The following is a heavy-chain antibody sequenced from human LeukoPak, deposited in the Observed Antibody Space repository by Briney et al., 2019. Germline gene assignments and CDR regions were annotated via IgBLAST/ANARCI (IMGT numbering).Heavy chain of an antibody. V-gene: IGHV3-23*01. CDR1: GFTFSSYA. CDR3: AKDWDIVATITGDAFDI. D-gene: IGHD5-12*01. J-gene: IGHJ3*02. CDR2: ISGSGGST. Sequence: PWGSLRLSCAASGFTFSSYAMSWVRQAPGKGLEWVSAISGSGGSTYYADSVKGRFTISRDNSKNTLYLQMNSLRAEDTAVYYCAKDWDIVATITGDAFDIWGQGTMVTVSS.